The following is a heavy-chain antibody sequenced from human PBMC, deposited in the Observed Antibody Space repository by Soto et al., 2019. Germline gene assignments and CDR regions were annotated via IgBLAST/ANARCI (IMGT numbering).Heavy chain of an antibody. CDR1: GFTFSNAW. J-gene: IGHJ6*02. Sequence: EVQLVESGGGLVKPGGSLRLSCAASGFTFSNAWMSWVRQAPGKGLEWVGRINSDGSSTSYADSVKGRFTISRDNAKNTLYLQMNSLRAEDTAVYYCARLGYSGYGASGMDVWGQGTTVTVSS. CDR2: INSDGSST. V-gene: IGHV3-74*02. D-gene: IGHD5-12*01. CDR3: ARLGYSGYGASGMDV.